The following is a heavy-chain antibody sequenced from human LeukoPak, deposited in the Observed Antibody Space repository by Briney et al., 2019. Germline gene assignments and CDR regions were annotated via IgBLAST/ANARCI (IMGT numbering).Heavy chain of an antibody. CDR3: ARGITMVRGAYGKGGYYFDY. D-gene: IGHD3-10*01. V-gene: IGHV3-48*03. J-gene: IGHJ4*02. CDR2: ISSSGSTI. Sequence: GGSLRLSCAASGFTLSSYAMSWVRQAPGKGLEWVSYISSSGSTIYYADSVKGRFTISRDNAKNSLYLQMNSLRAEDTAVYYCARGITMVRGAYGKGGYYFDYWGQGTLVTVSS. CDR1: GFTLSSYA.